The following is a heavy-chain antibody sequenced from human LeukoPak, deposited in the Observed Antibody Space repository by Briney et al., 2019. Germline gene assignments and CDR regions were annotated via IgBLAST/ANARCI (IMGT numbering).Heavy chain of an antibody. Sequence: PSETLSLTCAVYGGSFSGYYWSWIRQPPGKGLEWIGEINHSGSTNYNPSLKSRVTISVDTSKNQFSLKLSSVTAADMAVYYCARGLSGLRYFDWLLIGGYFDYWGQGTLVTVSS. CDR1: GGSFSGYY. J-gene: IGHJ4*02. CDR3: ARGLSGLRYFDWLLIGGYFDY. CDR2: INHSGST. D-gene: IGHD3-9*01. V-gene: IGHV4-34*01.